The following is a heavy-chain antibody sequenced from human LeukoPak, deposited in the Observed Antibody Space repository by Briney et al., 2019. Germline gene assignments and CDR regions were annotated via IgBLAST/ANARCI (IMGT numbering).Heavy chain of an antibody. CDR1: GFTVSSNY. D-gene: IGHD3-22*01. V-gene: IGHV3-53*01. Sequence: GGSLRLSCAASGFTVSSNYMSWVRQAPGKGLEWVSVIYSGGSTYYADSVKGRFTISRDNSKNTLYLQMNSLRAEDTAVYYCARDPLNASSGYPYWGQGTLVTVSS. CDR3: ARDPLNASSGYPY. CDR2: IYSGGST. J-gene: IGHJ4*02.